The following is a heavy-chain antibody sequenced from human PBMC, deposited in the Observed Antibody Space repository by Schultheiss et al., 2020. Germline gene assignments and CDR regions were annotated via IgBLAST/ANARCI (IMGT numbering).Heavy chain of an antibody. V-gene: IGHV3-30-3*01. D-gene: IGHD2-2*01. CDR3: ARGDRYCGSTSCHYYYYYAMDV. J-gene: IGHJ6*02. CDR1: GFTFSSYA. CDR2: ISYDGSNK. Sequence: GESLRLSCAAAGFTFSSYAMHWVRQAPGKGLEWVAVISYDGSNKYYADSVKGRFTISRDNSKNTLYLQMNSLRPEDTAVYYCARGDRYCGSTSCHYYYYYAMDVWGQGTTVTVS.